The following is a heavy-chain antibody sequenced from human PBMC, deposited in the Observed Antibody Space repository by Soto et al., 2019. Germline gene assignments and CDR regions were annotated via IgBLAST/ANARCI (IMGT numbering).Heavy chain of an antibody. CDR2: IYYSGST. CDR1: GGSFSGYY. V-gene: IGHV4-34*01. D-gene: IGHD2-15*01. J-gene: IGHJ4*02. Sequence: SETLSLTCAVYGGSFSGYYWGWIRQPPGKGLEWIGSIYYSGSTYYNPSLKSRVTISVDTSKNQFSLKLSSVTAADTAVYYCARGTGRIVVVVAATEYYFDYWGQGTLVTVSS. CDR3: ARGTGRIVVVVAATEYYFDY.